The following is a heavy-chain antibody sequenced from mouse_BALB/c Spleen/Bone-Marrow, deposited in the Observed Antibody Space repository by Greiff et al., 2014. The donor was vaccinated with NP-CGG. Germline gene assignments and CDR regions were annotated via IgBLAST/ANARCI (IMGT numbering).Heavy chain of an antibody. Sequence: QVQLKESGAELARPGASVKLSCKASGYTFTSCWMQWVKQRPGQGLEWIGAIYPGDGDTRYTQKFKGKATLTADKSSSTAYMQLSSLASEDSAVYYCARGDYDYDDWFAYWGQGTLVTVSA. CDR3: ARGDYDYDDWFAY. CDR1: GYTFTSCW. V-gene: IGHV1-87*01. CDR2: IYPGDGDT. J-gene: IGHJ3*01. D-gene: IGHD2-4*01.